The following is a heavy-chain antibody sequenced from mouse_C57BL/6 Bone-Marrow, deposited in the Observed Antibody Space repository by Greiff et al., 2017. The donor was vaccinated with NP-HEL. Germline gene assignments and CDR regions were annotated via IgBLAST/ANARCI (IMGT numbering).Heavy chain of an antibody. CDR1: GYTFPSYW. J-gene: IGHJ4*01. D-gene: IGHD2-1*01. V-gene: IGHV1-7*01. CDR2: INPSSGYT. Sequence: QVQLQQSGAELAKPGASVKLSCKASGYTFPSYWMHWVKQRPGQGLEWIGYINPSSGYTKYNQKFKDKPTLTADQSSSPAYKQLSRLADEEAADYYCARARVSYGNGGAMDYWGQGTSGTVSS. CDR3: ARARVSYGNGGAMDY.